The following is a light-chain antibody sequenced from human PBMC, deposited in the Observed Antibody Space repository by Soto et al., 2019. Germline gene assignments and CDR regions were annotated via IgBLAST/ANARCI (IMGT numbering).Light chain of an antibody. CDR3: QQYDNLPMCT. J-gene: IGKJ2*02. V-gene: IGKV1-33*01. Sequence: DIQMTQSPSSLSASVGDRVTITCQASQDISNYLNLYQQKPGKAPKLLIYDASNLETGVPSRFSGSGSGTDFTFTISSLQPEDIATYYCQQYDNLPMCTFGQGTKLEIK. CDR1: QDISNY. CDR2: DAS.